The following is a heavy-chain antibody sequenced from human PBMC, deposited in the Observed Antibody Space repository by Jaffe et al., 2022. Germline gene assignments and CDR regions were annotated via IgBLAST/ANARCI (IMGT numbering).Heavy chain of an antibody. CDR1: GGSISSGSYY. D-gene: IGHD6-19*01. CDR2: IYTSGST. V-gene: IGHV4-61*02. CDR3: ARGYSSGPEGDAFDI. Sequence: QVQLQESGPGLVKPSQTLSLTCTVSGGSISSGSYYWSWIRQPAGKGLEWIGRIYTSGSTNYNPSLKSRVTISVDTSKNQFSLKLSSVTAADTAVYYCARGYSSGPEGDAFDIWGQGTMVTVSS. J-gene: IGHJ3*02.